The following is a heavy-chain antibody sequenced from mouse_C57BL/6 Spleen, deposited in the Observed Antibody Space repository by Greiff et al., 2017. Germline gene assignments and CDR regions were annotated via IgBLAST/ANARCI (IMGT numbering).Heavy chain of an antibody. Sequence: EVQGVESGGGLVKPGGSLKLSCAASGFTFSDYGMHWVRQAPEKGLEWVAYISSGSSTIYYADTVKGRFTISRDNAKSTLYLQMNSLRAEDTATYDCARRRDYDESCYFDYWGQGTTLTVSS. D-gene: IGHD2-4*01. CDR3: ARRRDYDESCYFDY. V-gene: IGHV5-17*01. CDR1: GFTFSDYG. CDR2: ISSGSSTI. J-gene: IGHJ2*01.